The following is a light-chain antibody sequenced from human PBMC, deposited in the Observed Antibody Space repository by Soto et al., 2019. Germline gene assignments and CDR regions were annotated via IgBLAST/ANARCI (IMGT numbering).Light chain of an antibody. CDR1: QGISNW. V-gene: IGKV1-12*01. J-gene: IGKJ4*01. Sequence: DIQMTQSPSSVYASVGDSVTITCRARQGISNWLAWYQQQPGKAPKLLIYGASSLQSGVPSRFSGGGSGTHFTLIISSLQPEDFATYYCQQTNTFLPLPFGGGTKVEI. CDR3: QQTNTFLPLP. CDR2: GAS.